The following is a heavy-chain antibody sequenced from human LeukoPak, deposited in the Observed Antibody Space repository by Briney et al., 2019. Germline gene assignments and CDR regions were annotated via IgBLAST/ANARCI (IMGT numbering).Heavy chain of an antibody. V-gene: IGHV4-39*01. CDR3: ARIYCSSTSCHLDWYFDL. CDR1: GGSISSSSYY. Sequence: KPSETLSLTCTVSGGSISSSSYYWGWIRQPPGKGLEWIGSIYYSRSTYYNPSLKSRVTISVDTSKNQFSLKLSSVTAADTAVYYCARIYCSSTSCHLDWYFDLWGRGTLVTVSS. D-gene: IGHD2-2*01. CDR2: IYYSRST. J-gene: IGHJ2*01.